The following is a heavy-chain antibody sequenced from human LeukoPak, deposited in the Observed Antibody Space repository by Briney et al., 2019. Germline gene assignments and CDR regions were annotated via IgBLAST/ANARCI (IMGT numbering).Heavy chain of an antibody. J-gene: IGHJ2*01. D-gene: IGHD5-24*01. Sequence: QPGGSLRLSCAASGFTFSSYAMSWVRQSPGKGLEWVSAISGSGGNTYSADSVKGRCTISRDNSKKTLFLHMNSLRAEDTAIYYCAKTIPYWYFDLWGRGTLVTVSS. CDR3: AKTIPYWYFDL. CDR1: GFTFSSYA. V-gene: IGHV3-23*01. CDR2: ISGSGGNT.